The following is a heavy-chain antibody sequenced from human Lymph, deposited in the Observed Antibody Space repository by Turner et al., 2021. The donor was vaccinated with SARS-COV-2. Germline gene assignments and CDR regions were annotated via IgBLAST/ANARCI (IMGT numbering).Heavy chain of an antibody. J-gene: IGHJ3*02. CDR3: AREGYFYDTSRAFDI. D-gene: IGHD3-22*01. CDR2: IWYDGSNK. Sequence: QVQLVESGGGVVQPRRSLRLPCAASGFTFSNYGIHWVRQAPGKGLEWVAVIWYDGSNKYYADSVKGRFTISRDNSKNTLYLQMNSLRAEDTAVYYCAREGYFYDTSRAFDIWGQGTMVTVSS. CDR1: GFTFSNYG. V-gene: IGHV3-33*01.